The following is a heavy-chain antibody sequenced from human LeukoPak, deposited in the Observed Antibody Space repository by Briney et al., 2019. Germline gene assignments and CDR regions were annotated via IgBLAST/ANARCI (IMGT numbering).Heavy chain of an antibody. CDR2: INHSGST. Sequence: SETVSLTCTVSGGSISSSDYYWSWIRQPPGKGLEWIGEINHSGSTNYNPSLKSRVTISVDTSKNQFSLKLSSVTAADTAVYYCARGQMRGYYGSGSYSRWGQGTLVTVSS. CDR1: GGSISSSDYY. V-gene: IGHV4-39*07. CDR3: ARGQMRGYYGSGSYSR. D-gene: IGHD3-10*01. J-gene: IGHJ4*02.